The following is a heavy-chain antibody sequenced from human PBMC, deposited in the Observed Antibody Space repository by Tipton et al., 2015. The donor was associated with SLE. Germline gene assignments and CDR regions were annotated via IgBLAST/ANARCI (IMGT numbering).Heavy chain of an antibody. V-gene: IGHV4-34*01. Sequence: TLSLTCTVSGGSIGRYYWSWIRQSPGQGLEWIGDVNQSGGTNYNPSLKSRVTISVDASNSQLSLKLFSVTAADTAVYYCARASRGRVSTPDNLLRPGARFDYWGQGTLTTVSS. CDR2: VNQSGGT. CDR1: GGSIGRYY. D-gene: IGHD3-10*01. CDR3: ARASRGRVSTPDNLLRPGARFDY. J-gene: IGHJ4*02.